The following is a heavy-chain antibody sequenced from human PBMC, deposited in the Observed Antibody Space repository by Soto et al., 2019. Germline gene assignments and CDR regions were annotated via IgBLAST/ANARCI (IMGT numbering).Heavy chain of an antibody. CDR1: GFSLSTGGVG. V-gene: IGHV2-5*02. CDR3: AHSRCGGDCLQSYSSHYYYGVDV. CDR2: IYWDVDK. Sequence: QITLKESGPTLVKPTQTLTLTCTFSGFSLSTGGVGVGWIRQPPGKALEWLALIYWDVDKRYSPSLKSRLTITKDTSKNQVVLTMTNMDPVDTATYYCAHSRCGGDCLQSYSSHYYYGVDVWGQGTTVTVSS. D-gene: IGHD2-21*02. J-gene: IGHJ6*02.